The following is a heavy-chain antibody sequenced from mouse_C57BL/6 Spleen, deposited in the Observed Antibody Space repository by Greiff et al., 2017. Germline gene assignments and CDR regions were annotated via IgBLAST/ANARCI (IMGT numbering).Heavy chain of an antibody. V-gene: IGHV2-6-1*01. CDR2: IWSDGST. D-gene: IGHD2-4*01. CDR3: ARHRDYDGGYAMDY. J-gene: IGHJ4*01. CDR1: GFSLTSYG. Sequence: VKLQESGPGLVAPSQSLSITCTVSGFSLTSYGVHWVRQPPGKGLEWLVVIWSDGSTTYNSALKSRLSISKDNSKSQVFLKMNSLQTDDTAMYYCARHRDYDGGYAMDYGGQGTSVTVSS.